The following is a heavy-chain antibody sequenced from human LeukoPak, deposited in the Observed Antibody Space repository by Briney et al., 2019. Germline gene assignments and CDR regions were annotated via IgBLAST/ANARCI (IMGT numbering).Heavy chain of an antibody. CDR2: ISTYSDIT. V-gene: IGHV1-18*01. Sequence: GASVKVSCKASGYTFTSYGIGWVRQAPGRGLEWMGWISTYSDITNYAQKLQGRVTMTTDISTSTAYMELRSPRSDDTAVYYCARGRDIQLWSYGLDVWGQGTTVTVSS. J-gene: IGHJ6*02. CDR3: ARGRDIQLWSYGLDV. D-gene: IGHD5-18*01. CDR1: GYTFTSYG.